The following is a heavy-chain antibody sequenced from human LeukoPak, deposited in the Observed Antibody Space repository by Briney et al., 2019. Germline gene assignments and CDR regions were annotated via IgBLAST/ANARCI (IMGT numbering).Heavy chain of an antibody. CDR1: GFTVSNNY. D-gene: IGHD3-22*01. CDR3: ARDRGDSSGYYLDAFDI. CDR2: IYTGGTA. J-gene: IGHJ3*02. Sequence: PGGSLRLSCAASGFTVSNNYMSWVRQAPGKGLEWVSVIYTGGTAYYADSVKGRFSISRHNSNNTLYLQMNSLRVEDTAVYYCARDRGDSSGYYLDAFDIWGQGTMVTVSS. V-gene: IGHV3-53*04.